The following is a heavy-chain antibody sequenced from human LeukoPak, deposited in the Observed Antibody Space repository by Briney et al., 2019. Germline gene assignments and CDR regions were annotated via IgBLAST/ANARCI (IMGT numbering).Heavy chain of an antibody. CDR1: GDDFSSSHY. V-gene: IGHV4-59*11. D-gene: IGHD3-10*01. Sequence: SETLSLTCIVAGDDFSSSHYWSWIRQSPGKGLEWIAYVYSSGAANYNPSLKSRASISLDTSKDRVSLRLSSVTAADTAVYYCAITRQVGVFDYWGRGTLVTVSS. J-gene: IGHJ4*02. CDR3: AITRQVGVFDY. CDR2: VYSSGAA.